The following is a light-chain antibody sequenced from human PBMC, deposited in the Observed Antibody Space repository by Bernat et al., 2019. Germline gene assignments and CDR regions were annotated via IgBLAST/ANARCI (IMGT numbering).Light chain of an antibody. CDR1: QDISNY. CDR3: QQYDNLPLS. J-gene: IGKJ4*01. V-gene: IGKV1-33*01. CDR2: DAS. Sequence: DIQMTQSPSSLSASVGDRVTITCQASQDISNYLNWYQQKPGKDPKLLIYDASNLETGVPSRFSGSGSGTDFTFTISSLQPEDIATYYCQQYDNLPLSFGRRTKVEIK.